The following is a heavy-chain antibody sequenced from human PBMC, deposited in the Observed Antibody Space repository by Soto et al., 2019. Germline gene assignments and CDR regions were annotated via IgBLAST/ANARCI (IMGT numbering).Heavy chain of an antibody. J-gene: IGHJ4*02. CDR2: INHSGST. CDR1: GGSFSGYY. CDR3: ASGYGRNFDY. D-gene: IGHD3-10*01. V-gene: IGHV4-34*01. Sequence: QVQLQQWGAGLLKPSETLSLTCAVYGGSFSGYYWNWIRQRPGKGLEWIGEINHSGSTHYNPSLKRRVTLSLDTTNTLFTLKLSAVTAADTAVYYCASGYGRNFDYWGQGTLVTVSS.